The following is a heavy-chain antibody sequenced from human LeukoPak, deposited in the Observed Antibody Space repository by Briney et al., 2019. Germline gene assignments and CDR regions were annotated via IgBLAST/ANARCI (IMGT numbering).Heavy chain of an antibody. CDR2: ISWNSGSI. V-gene: IGHV3-9*01. CDR1: GFTFDDYA. D-gene: IGHD2-8*01. Sequence: GRSLRLSCAASGFTFDDYAMHWVRQAPGKGLEWVSGISWNSGSIGYADSVKGRFTISRDNAKNSLYLQMKSLGAEDTALYYCAKDLESGYCTNGVCSYFDYWGQGTLVTVSS. CDR3: AKDLESGYCTNGVCSYFDY. J-gene: IGHJ4*02.